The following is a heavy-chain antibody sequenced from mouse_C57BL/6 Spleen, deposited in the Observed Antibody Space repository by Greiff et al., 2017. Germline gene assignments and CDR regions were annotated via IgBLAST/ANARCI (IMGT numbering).Heavy chain of an antibody. J-gene: IGHJ1*03. CDR2: IRSKSSNYAT. V-gene: IGHV10-3*01. D-gene: IGHD2-5*01. CDR3: VREGFIVTTRYFDV. Sequence: EVQLVESGGGLVQPKGSLKLSCAASGFTFNTYAMHWVRQAPGKGLEWVARIRSKSSNYATYYADSVKDRFTISRDDSQSMLYLQMNNLKTEDTAVYYCVREGFIVTTRYFDVWGTGTTVTVSS. CDR1: GFTFNTYA.